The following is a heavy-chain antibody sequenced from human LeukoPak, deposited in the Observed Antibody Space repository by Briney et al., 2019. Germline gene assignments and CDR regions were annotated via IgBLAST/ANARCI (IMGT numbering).Heavy chain of an antibody. V-gene: IGHV4-59*01. D-gene: IGHD1-1*01. Sequence: SETLSLTCTVSGGSISSYFWSWIRQPPGKGLEWIGYIYYSGSTNYNPSLESRVTISVDTSKNQFSLKLSSVTAADTAVYYCARGARTGTTIWFDPWGQGTLVTVSS. CDR1: GGSISSYF. J-gene: IGHJ5*02. CDR3: ARGARTGTTIWFDP. CDR2: IYYSGST.